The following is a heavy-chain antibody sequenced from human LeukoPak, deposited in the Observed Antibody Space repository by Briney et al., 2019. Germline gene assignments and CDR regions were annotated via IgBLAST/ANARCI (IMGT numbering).Heavy chain of an antibody. CDR2: ISYDGSNK. Sequence: GRSPRLSCAASGFTFSSYAMHWVRQAPGKGLEWVAVISYDGSNKYYADSVKGRFTISRDNSKNTLYLQMNSLRAEDTAVYYRARDRGQWLGYLDYWGQGTLVTVSS. CDR3: ARDRGQWLGYLDY. D-gene: IGHD6-19*01. V-gene: IGHV3-30-3*01. CDR1: GFTFSSYA. J-gene: IGHJ4*02.